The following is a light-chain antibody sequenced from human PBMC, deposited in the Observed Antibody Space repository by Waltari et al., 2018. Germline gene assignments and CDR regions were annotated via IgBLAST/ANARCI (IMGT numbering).Light chain of an antibody. CDR3: QQYNNWPRT. Sequence: EIVMTQSPATLSVYPGERATLSCRASQRINSNLAWYQQKPGQAPRLLIYGASTRATGIPAMFAGTGSGTEFTLTISSLQSEDFAVYYCQQYNNWPRTFGQGTKVEIK. CDR2: GAS. CDR1: QRINSN. V-gene: IGKV3-15*01. J-gene: IGKJ1*01.